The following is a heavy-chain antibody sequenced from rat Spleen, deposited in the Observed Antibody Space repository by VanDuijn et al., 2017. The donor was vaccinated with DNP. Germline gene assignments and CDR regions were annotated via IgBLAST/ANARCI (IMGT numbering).Heavy chain of an antibody. V-gene: IGHV2-6*01. Sequence: QVQLKESGPGLVQPSETLSLTCTVSGFSLTTYSVSWVRQPPGKGLEWIAAISSGGSTYYNSALKSRLSISRDTSKSQVFLKMNSRQTEDTAIYFCTRDRGMGDYWGQGVMVTVSS. J-gene: IGHJ2*01. CDR3: TRDRGMGDY. CDR2: ISSGGST. CDR1: GFSLTTYS. D-gene: IGHD1-7*01.